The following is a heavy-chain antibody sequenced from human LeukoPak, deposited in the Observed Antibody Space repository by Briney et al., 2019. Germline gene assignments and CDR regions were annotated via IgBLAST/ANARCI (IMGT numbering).Heavy chain of an antibody. CDR2: IGTAGDT. CDR1: GFTFSSYD. J-gene: IGHJ4*02. Sequence: GGSLRHSCAASGFTFSSYDMHWVRQATGKGLEWVSAIGTAGDTYYPGSVKGRFTISRENAKNSLYLQMNSLRAGDTAVYYCARESAGTGNFDYWGQGTLVTVSS. CDR3: ARESAGTGNFDY. D-gene: IGHD6-13*01. V-gene: IGHV3-13*01.